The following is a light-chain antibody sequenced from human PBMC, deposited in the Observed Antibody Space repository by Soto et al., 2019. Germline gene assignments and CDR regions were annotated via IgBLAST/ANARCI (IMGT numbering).Light chain of an antibody. V-gene: IGKV3-15*01. CDR1: LSVGSS. J-gene: IGKJ4*01. CDR3: QQYNSWPLT. CDR2: GAS. Sequence: EIVMTQSPGTLSVSPGERATLSCRASLSVGSSLAWYQRKPGQAPRLLIYGASTRATGIPATFSGSGFGTEFTLIISSLQPEDFAVYYCQQYNSWPLTFGGGTKVEIK.